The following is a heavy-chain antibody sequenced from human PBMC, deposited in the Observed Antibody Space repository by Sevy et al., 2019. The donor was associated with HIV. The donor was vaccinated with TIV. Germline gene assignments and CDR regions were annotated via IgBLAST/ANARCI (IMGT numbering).Heavy chain of an antibody. D-gene: IGHD3-16*02. CDR3: ARGFTFGGVIVITEYGMDV. CDR1: GFTFSSYS. J-gene: IGHJ6*02. V-gene: IGHV3-48*02. CDR2: ISSSSSTI. Sequence: GGSLRLSCAASGFTFSSYSMNWVRQAPGKGLEWVSYISSSSSTIYYADSVKGRFTISRDNAKNSLYLQMNSLRDADTAVFYCARGFTFGGVIVITEYGMDVWGQGTTVTVSS.